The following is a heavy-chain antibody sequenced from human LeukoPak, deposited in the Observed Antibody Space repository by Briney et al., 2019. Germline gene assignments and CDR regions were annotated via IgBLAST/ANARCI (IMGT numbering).Heavy chain of an antibody. Sequence: SETLSLTCAVYGGSFSGYYWSWIRQPPGKGLEWIGEINHSGSTNYNPSLKSRVTISVDTSKNQFSLKLSSVTAADTAVYYCARLSRGRLGLYAFDIWGKGTMVTVSS. J-gene: IGHJ3*02. CDR1: GGSFSGYY. CDR2: INHSGST. D-gene: IGHD5-18*01. CDR3: ARLSRGRLGLYAFDI. V-gene: IGHV4-34*01.